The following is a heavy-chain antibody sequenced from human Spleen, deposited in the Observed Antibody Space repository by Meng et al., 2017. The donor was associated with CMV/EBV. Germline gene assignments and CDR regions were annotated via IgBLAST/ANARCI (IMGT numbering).Heavy chain of an antibody. V-gene: IGHV1-8*01. CDR2: MNPNSGNT. Sequence: ASVKVSCKASGYTFTSYDTNWVRQATGQGLEWMGWMNPNSGNTGYAQKFQGRVTITRNTSISTAYMELSSLRSEDTAVYYCARIKGNDFWSGSHYYYGMDVWGQGTTVTVSS. J-gene: IGHJ6*02. D-gene: IGHD3-3*01. CDR1: GYTFTSYD. CDR3: ARIKGNDFWSGSHYYYGMDV.